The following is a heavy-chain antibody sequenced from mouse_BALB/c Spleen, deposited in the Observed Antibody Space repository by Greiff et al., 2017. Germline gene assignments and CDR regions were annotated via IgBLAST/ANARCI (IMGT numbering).Heavy chain of an antibody. Sequence: EVKLVESGGGLVQPGGSRKLSCAASGFTFSSFGMHWVRQAPEKGLEWVAYISSGSSTIYYADTVKGRFTISRDNPKNTLFLQMTSLRSEDTAMYYCAIMGDAYWGQGSLVTVSA. V-gene: IGHV5-17*02. CDR1: GFTFSSFG. CDR2: ISSGSSTI. J-gene: IGHJ3*01. D-gene: IGHD1-1*02. CDR3: AIMGDAY.